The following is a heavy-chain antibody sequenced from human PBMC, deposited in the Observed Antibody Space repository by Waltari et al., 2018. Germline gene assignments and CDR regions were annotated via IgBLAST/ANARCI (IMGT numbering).Heavy chain of an antibody. J-gene: IGHJ4*02. Sequence: QLGQSGAEVKKTGEALKISCKGSGYSFNSSWLGWVRQLPWNGLEWMGIIYPGDSATRYIPSFQGQVTISADKSISTAYLQWSRLKASDTAMYYCAIPQGSGYYIQWGYWGQGTLVTVSS. CDR3: AIPQGSGYYIQWGY. CDR2: IYPGDSAT. CDR1: GYSFNSSW. D-gene: IGHD3-3*01. V-gene: IGHV5-51*03.